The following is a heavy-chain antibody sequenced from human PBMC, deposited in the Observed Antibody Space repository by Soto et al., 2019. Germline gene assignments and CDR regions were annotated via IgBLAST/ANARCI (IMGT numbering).Heavy chain of an antibody. V-gene: IGHV3-33*06. Sequence: QVQLVESGGGVVHPGGSLRLSCAVSGFPFNSYGLHWVRQAPGRGLEWLAVTWYEGSDKYYADSVKGRFTISRDNSNNTLYLQMNSLRDEDTAVYYCAKDRYREWPETLAFDSWGQGTLVPVSS. CDR1: GFPFNSYG. J-gene: IGHJ4*02. CDR3: AKDRYREWPETLAFDS. D-gene: IGHD3-3*01. CDR2: TWYEGSDK.